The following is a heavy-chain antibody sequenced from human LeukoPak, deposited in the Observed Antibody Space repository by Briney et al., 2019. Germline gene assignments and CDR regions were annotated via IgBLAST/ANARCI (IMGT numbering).Heavy chain of an antibody. J-gene: IGHJ4*02. Sequence: PGGSLRLSCAVSGFTFSNEAMGWVRQAPGKGLEWVSAISGSGGSTYYADSVKGRFTISRDNSKNTLYLQMNSLRAEDTAVYYCAKEDSSGWSFDYWGQGTLVTVSS. V-gene: IGHV3-23*01. D-gene: IGHD6-19*01. CDR2: ISGSGGST. CDR1: GFTFSNEA. CDR3: AKEDSSGWSFDY.